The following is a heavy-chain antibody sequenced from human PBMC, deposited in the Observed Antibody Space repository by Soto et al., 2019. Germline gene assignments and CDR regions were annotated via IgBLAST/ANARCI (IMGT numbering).Heavy chain of an antibody. D-gene: IGHD6-19*01. J-gene: IGHJ4*02. Sequence: GGSLRLSCAASGFTFSSYAMHWVRQAPGKGLEWVAVISYDGSNKYYADSVKGRFTISRDNSKNTLYLQMNSLRAEDMAVYYCARDGKVAALFDYWGQGTLVTVSS. V-gene: IGHV3-30-3*01. CDR1: GFTFSSYA. CDR3: ARDGKVAALFDY. CDR2: ISYDGSNK.